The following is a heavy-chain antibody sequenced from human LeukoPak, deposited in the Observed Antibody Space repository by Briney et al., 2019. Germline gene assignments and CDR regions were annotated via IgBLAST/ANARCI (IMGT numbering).Heavy chain of an antibody. CDR3: ARGQQQLVRGVLYYGMDV. Sequence: SETLSLTCTVSGGSISSGGYYWSWIRQHPGKGLEWIGYIYYSGSTYYNPSLKSRVTISVDTSKNQFSLQLNSVTPEDTAVYYCARGQQQLVRGVLYYGMDVWGQGTTVTVSS. D-gene: IGHD6-13*01. J-gene: IGHJ6*02. V-gene: IGHV4-31*03. CDR1: GGSISSGGYY. CDR2: IYYSGST.